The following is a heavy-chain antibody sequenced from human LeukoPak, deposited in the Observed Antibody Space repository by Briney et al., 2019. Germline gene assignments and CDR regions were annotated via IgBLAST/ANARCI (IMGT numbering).Heavy chain of an antibody. CDR2: IKSKTDGGTT. CDR3: TTVHPYYYGSGSYWIEFNFDY. J-gene: IGHJ4*02. D-gene: IGHD3-10*01. CDR1: GFTFSNAW. V-gene: IGHV3-15*01. Sequence: GGSLRLSCAASGFTFSNAWMSWVRQAPGKGLEWVGRIKSKTDGGTTDYAAPVKGRFTISRDDSKNTLYLQMNSLKTEDTAVYYCTTVHPYYYGSGSYWIEFNFDYWGQGTLVTVSS.